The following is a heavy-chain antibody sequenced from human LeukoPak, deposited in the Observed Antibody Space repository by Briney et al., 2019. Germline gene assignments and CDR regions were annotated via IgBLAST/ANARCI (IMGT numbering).Heavy chain of an antibody. J-gene: IGHJ4*02. D-gene: IGHD6-13*01. V-gene: IGHV1-2*06. CDR2: INPNSGGT. CDR3: ARGGSSWYYFDY. CDR1: GYTFTGYY. Sequence: ASVKVSCKASGYTFTGYYMQWVRQAPGQGLEWMGRINPNSGGTNYAQKFQGRVTMTRDTSVSTAYMELSRLRSDDTAVYYCARGGSSWYYFDYWGQGTLVTVSS.